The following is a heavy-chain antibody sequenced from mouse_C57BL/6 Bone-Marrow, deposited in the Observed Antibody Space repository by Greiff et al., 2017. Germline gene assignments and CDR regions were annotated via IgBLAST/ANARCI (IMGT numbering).Heavy chain of an antibody. V-gene: IGHV1-7*01. CDR1: GYTFTSYW. CDR3: ARTGHDYAWFAY. Sequence: QVQLQQSGAELATPGASVKLSCKASGYTFTSYWMHWVKQRPGQGLEWIGYINPSSGYTKYNQKFKDKATLTADKSSSTAYMQVRSLTYECSAVYCCARTGHDYAWFAYWGQGTLVTVSA. J-gene: IGHJ3*01. CDR2: INPSSGYT. D-gene: IGHD2-4*01.